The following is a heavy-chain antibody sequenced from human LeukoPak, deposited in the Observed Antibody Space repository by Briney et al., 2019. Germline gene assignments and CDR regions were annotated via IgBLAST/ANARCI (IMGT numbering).Heavy chain of an antibody. J-gene: IGHJ4*02. D-gene: IGHD3-10*01. CDR2: IYYIGSS. V-gene: IGHV4-61*01. CDR1: GGSVSSSSYY. CDR3: ARGLHDSGSNYHFDS. Sequence: SETLSLTCTVSGGSVSSSSYYWNWIRQPPGEGLEWIGYIYYIGSSNYNPSLKSRVTISMDTSKNQVSLKLSSVTAADTAMYYCARGLHDSGSNYHFDSWGQGTLVTVSS.